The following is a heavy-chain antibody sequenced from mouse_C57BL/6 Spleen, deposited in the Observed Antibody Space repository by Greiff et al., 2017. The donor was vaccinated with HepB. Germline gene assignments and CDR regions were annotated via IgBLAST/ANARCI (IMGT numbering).Heavy chain of an antibody. Sequence: EVQLQQSGPELVKPGASVKIPCKASGYTFTDYNMDWVKQSHGKSLEWIGDINPNNGGTIYNQKFTGKATLTVDKSSSTAYMELRSLTSEDTAVYYCARRVYYGNYGAMDYWGQGTSVTVSS. D-gene: IGHD2-1*01. CDR3: ARRVYYGNYGAMDY. J-gene: IGHJ4*01. CDR1: GYTFTDYN. V-gene: IGHV1-18*01. CDR2: INPNNGGT.